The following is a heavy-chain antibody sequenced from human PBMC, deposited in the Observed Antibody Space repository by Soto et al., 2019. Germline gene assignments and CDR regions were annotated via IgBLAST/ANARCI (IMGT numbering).Heavy chain of an antibody. D-gene: IGHD1-26*01. J-gene: IGHJ5*02. CDR2: IFWDDDK. CDR3: AHRGDGPNWFDP. V-gene: IGHV2-5*02. Sequence: QITLKESGPTLLKPTQTLTLTCTFSGFSLTTSGEGVGWIRQPPGKALEWLALIFWDDDKRYSPSLRSRLTITKDTSNNQVVLTMTTMDPVDTATYYCAHRGDGPNWFDPWGQGTLVTVSS. CDR1: GFSLTTSGEG.